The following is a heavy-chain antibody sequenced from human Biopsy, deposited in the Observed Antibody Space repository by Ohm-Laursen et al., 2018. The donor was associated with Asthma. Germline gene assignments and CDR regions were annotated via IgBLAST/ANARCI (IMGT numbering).Heavy chain of an antibody. D-gene: IGHD5-12*01. CDR3: AKRRGYSGHDNDY. Sequence: SLRLSCSASGFMFRSFRMHWVRQAPGKGLEWVAVISYDGNHKFYEDSVKGRFTISRDNSKNTLYLQMNSLRTEDTAVYYCAKRRGYSGHDNDYWGQGTLVIVSS. CDR1: GFMFRSFR. J-gene: IGHJ4*02. V-gene: IGHV3-30*18. CDR2: ISYDGNHK.